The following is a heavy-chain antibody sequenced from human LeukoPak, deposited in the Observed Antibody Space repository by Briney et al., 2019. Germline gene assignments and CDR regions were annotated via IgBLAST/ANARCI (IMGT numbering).Heavy chain of an antibody. D-gene: IGHD3-3*01. CDR3: ARRESSTFWRFDP. CDR2: IYPGDSDT. J-gene: IGHJ5*02. V-gene: IGHV5-51*01. Sequence: YWSWIRQHPGKGLEWMGIIYPGDSDTRYSPSFQGQVTISADKSISTAYLQWSSLKASDTAMYYCARRESSTFWRFDPWGQGTLVTVSS. CDR1: YW.